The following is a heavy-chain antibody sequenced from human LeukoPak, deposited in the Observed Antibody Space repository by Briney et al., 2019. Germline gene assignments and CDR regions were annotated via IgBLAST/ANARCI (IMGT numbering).Heavy chain of an antibody. D-gene: IGHD2-21*02. CDR1: GFTFSSYA. CDR2: ISGSGGST. Sequence: GGSLRLSCAASGFTFSSYAMSWVRQAPGKGLEWVSAISGSGGSTYYADSVKGRFTISRDNSKNTLHLQMNSLRAEDTAVYYCAKYPYCGGDCYSFDYWGQGTLVTVSS. V-gene: IGHV3-23*01. J-gene: IGHJ4*02. CDR3: AKYPYCGGDCYSFDY.